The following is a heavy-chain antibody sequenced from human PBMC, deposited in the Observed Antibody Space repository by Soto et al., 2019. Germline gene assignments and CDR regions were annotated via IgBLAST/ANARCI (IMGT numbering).Heavy chain of an antibody. V-gene: IGHV1-2*02. Sequence: GASVKVSCKASGYNFIENYMHWVRQAPGQGLEWMALINPTSGGTNYAQKFQGRVTMTWDTSISTAYMELSRLRSDDTAIYYCARGYCSSSGCSHYFDYWGQGTLVTVSS. CDR1: GYNFIENY. D-gene: IGHD2-2*01. CDR2: INPTSGGT. J-gene: IGHJ4*02. CDR3: ARGYCSSSGCSHYFDY.